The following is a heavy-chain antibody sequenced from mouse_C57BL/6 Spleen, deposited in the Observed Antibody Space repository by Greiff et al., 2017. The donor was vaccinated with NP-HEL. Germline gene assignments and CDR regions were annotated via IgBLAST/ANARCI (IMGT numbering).Heavy chain of an antibody. CDR3: ARYRWLDAMDY. D-gene: IGHD2-3*01. V-gene: IGHV1-82*01. Sequence: QVQLKQSGPELVKPGASVKISCKASGYAFSSSWMNWVKQRPGKGLEWIGRIYPGDGDTNYNGKFKGKATLTADKSSSTAYMQLSSLTSEDSAVYFCARYRWLDAMDYWGQGTSVTVSS. J-gene: IGHJ4*01. CDR1: GYAFSSSW. CDR2: IYPGDGDT.